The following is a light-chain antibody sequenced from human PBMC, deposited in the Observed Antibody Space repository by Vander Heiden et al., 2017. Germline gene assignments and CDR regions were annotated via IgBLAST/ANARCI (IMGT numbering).Light chain of an antibody. J-gene: IGLJ1*01. CDR2: DVS. CDR1: SSDVGGYNY. Sequence: LTQPASVSGSPGQSITISCTGTSSDVGGYNYVSWYQQHPGKAPKLMIYDVSNRPSGVSNRFSGSKSGNTASLTISGLQAEDEADYYCSSYTSSSTLWVFGTGTKVTVL. CDR3: SSYTSSSTLWV. V-gene: IGLV2-14*01.